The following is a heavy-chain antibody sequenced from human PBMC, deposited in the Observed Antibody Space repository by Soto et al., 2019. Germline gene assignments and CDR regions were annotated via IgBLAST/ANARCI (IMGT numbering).Heavy chain of an antibody. CDR2: IYYSGST. D-gene: IGHD3-3*01. CDR3: ARGPLPNYDFWSGYYPTGLGYDYYGMDV. J-gene: IGHJ6*02. Sequence: SETLSLTCTVSGGSISSGDYYWSWIRQPPGKGLEWIGYIYYSGSTYYNPSLKSRVTISVDTSKNQFSLKLSSVTAADTAVYYCARGPLPNYDFWSGYYPTGLGYDYYGMDVWGQGTTVTVSS. V-gene: IGHV4-30-4*01. CDR1: GGSISSGDYY.